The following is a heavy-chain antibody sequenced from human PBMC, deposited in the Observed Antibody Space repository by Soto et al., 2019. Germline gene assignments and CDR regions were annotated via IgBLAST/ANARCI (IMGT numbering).Heavy chain of an antibody. CDR1: GFTFIRYG. CDR2: IWYDGSNK. CDR3: ARANSSSWFLDY. D-gene: IGHD6-13*01. V-gene: IGHV3-33*01. Sequence: PGGSLRLSCEASGFTFIRYGMHWVRQAPGKGLEWVAVIWYDGSNKYYADSVKGRFTISRDNSKNTLYLQMNSLRAEDTAVYYCARANSSSWFLDYWGQGTLVTVSS. J-gene: IGHJ4*02.